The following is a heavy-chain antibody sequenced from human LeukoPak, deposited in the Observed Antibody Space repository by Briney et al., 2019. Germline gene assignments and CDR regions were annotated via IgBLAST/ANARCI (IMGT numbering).Heavy chain of an antibody. D-gene: IGHD5-18*01. Sequence: PSETLSLTCTVSGGSISSSSYYWGWLRQPPGTGLEWIGSIYYSGSTYYNPSLKSRVTISVDTSKNQFSLKLSSVTAADTAVYYCARRGYSSSDYWGQGTLVTVSS. CDR1: GGSISSSSYY. CDR3: ARRGYSSSDY. V-gene: IGHV4-39*01. J-gene: IGHJ4*02. CDR2: IYYSGST.